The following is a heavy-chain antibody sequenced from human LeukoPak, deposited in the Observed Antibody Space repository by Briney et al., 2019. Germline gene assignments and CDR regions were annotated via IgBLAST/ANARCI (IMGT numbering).Heavy chain of an antibody. CDR2: IYPGYSGS. Sequence: GESLKFLCKGSGYSSISYWIGWVRKMPGTGLEWMGIIYPGYSGSSNSTSFQGQSTISSDKPISTPYLQWSSLKASDTAMYYCARHKRYDYDNGGNFDYLGQGTLVTVSS. V-gene: IGHV5-51*01. J-gene: IGHJ4*02. CDR3: ARHKRYDYDNGGNFDY. CDR1: GYSSISYW. D-gene: IGHD3-22*01.